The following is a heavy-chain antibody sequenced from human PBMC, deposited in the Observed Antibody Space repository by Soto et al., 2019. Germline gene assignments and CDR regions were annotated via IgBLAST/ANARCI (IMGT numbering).Heavy chain of an antibody. Sequence: GGSLRLSCAASGFTFSNAWMSWVRQAPGKGLEWVGRIKSKTDGGTTDYAAPVKGRFTISRDDSKNTLYLQMNSLKTEETAVYYCTTDPSGCTNGVCVPSTYYYGSGSYPNRPEYFQHWGQGTLVTVSS. D-gene: IGHD3-10*01. CDR2: IKSKTDGGTT. V-gene: IGHV3-15*01. CDR1: GFTFSNAW. J-gene: IGHJ1*01. CDR3: TTDPSGCTNGVCVPSTYYYGSGSYPNRPEYFQH.